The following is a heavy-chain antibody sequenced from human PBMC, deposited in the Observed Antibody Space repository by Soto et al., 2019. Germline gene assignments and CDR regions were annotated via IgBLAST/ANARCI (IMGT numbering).Heavy chain of an antibody. CDR1: GFTFSDYY. V-gene: IGHV3-11*01. CDR3: ARWVGGYCSGGSCYAEGAFDI. Sequence: GGSLRLSCAASGFTFSDYYMSWIRQAPGKGLEWVSYISSSGSTIYYADSVKGRLTISRDNAKNSLYLQMNSLRAEDTAVYYCARWVGGYCSGGSCYAEGAFDIWGQGTMVTVAS. D-gene: IGHD2-15*01. J-gene: IGHJ3*02. CDR2: ISSSGSTI.